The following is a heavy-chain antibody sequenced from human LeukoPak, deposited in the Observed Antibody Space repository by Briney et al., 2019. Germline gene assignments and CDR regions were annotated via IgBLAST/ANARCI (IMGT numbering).Heavy chain of an antibody. D-gene: IGHD6-19*01. CDR2: IYHSGST. CDR1: GGSISSSNW. CDR3: ARVYGSGRAEFDY. J-gene: IGHJ4*02. Sequence: PSETLSLTCTVSGGSISSSNWWSWVRQPPGKGLEWIGEIYHSGSTNYNPSLKSRVTISVDKSKNQFSLKLSSVTAADTAVYYCARVYGSGRAEFDYWGQGTLVTVSS. V-gene: IGHV4-4*02.